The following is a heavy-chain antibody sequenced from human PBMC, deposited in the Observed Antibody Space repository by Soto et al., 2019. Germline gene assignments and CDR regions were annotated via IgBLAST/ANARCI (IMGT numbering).Heavy chain of an antibody. CDR2: TYYRSKWYN. Sequence: QVQLQQSGPGLVKPSQTLSLTCAISGDSVSSNSAAWNWIRQSPSRGLEWLGRTYYRSKWYNDYALSVKSRITINPDTSKNQFSLQLNSVTPEDTAVYYCARDDIVVVPAANHDAFDIWGQGTMVTVSS. CDR1: GDSVSSNSAA. J-gene: IGHJ3*02. V-gene: IGHV6-1*01. CDR3: ARDDIVVVPAANHDAFDI. D-gene: IGHD2-2*01.